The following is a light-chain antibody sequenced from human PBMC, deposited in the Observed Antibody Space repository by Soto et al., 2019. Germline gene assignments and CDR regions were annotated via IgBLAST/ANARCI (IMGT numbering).Light chain of an antibody. CDR2: DVR. CDR1: SSDVGTYNF. CDR3: SSYTDSASYV. V-gene: IGLV2-14*03. J-gene: IGLJ1*01. Sequence: QLVLTQPASVSGSPGQSITISCTGTSSDVGTYNFVSWYQQHPGKAPKLMIYDVRDRPSGVSNRFSGSKSGNTASLIISGLQAEDEDDYYCSSYTDSASYVFGSGTKVTVL.